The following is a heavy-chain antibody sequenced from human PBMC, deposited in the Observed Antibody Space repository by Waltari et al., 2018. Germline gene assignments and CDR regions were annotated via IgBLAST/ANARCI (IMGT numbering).Heavy chain of an antibody. CDR1: GGSISSYY. V-gene: IGHV4-59*01. CDR3: ARGGYIWGSLDYFDY. Sequence: QVQLQESGPGLVKPSETLSLTCTVSGGSISSYYWSWIRQPPGKGLEWIGYIYYSGSTSYNPSLKSRVTISVDTSKNQFSLKLSAVTAADTAVYYCARGGYIWGSLDYFDYWGQGTLVTVSS. D-gene: IGHD3-16*01. J-gene: IGHJ4*02. CDR2: IYYSGST.